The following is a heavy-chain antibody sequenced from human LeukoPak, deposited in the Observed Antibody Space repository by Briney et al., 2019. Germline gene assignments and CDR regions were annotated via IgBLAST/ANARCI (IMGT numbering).Heavy chain of an antibody. Sequence: ASVKVSCKASVYTFTSYGISWVRQAPGQGLEWMGWISAYNGNTNYAQKLQGSVTMTTDTSTSTAYMELRSLRSDDTAVYYCARDRHYDILTGYHKNYFDYWGQGTLVTVSS. CDR1: VYTFTSYG. J-gene: IGHJ4*02. CDR2: ISAYNGNT. V-gene: IGHV1-18*01. D-gene: IGHD3-9*01. CDR3: ARDRHYDILTGYHKNYFDY.